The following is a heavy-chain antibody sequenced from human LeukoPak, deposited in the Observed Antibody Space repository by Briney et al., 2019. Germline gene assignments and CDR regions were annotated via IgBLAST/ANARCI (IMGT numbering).Heavy chain of an antibody. V-gene: IGHV3-30*18. CDR2: ISYDGSSE. J-gene: IGHJ5*02. CDR1: GFTFSSYG. Sequence: GGPLRLSCVASGFTFSSYGMHWVRQAPGKGLNWVAVISYDGSSEYYADSVKGRFTISRDNSEDTLYLQMNSLRAEDTAVYYCAKAFRAAAGRADWFDPWGQGTLVTVSS. CDR3: AKAFRAAAGRADWFDP. D-gene: IGHD6-13*01.